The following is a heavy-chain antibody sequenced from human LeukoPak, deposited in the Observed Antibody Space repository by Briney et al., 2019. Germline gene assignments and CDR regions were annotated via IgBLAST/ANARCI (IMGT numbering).Heavy chain of an antibody. CDR1: GASISTGGFY. CDR3: ARDHSYYFGSQTSTLDV. Sequence: SETLSLTCTISGASISTGGFYWTRIRQPPGEGLEWIGYIYYTGSVDYNASLKSRLTISLDTSKNRFSLKLNSVTAADTAVYYCARDHSYYFGSQTSTLDVWGQGTAVTVSS. D-gene: IGHD3-10*01. CDR2: IYYTGSV. V-gene: IGHV4-31*03. J-gene: IGHJ6*02.